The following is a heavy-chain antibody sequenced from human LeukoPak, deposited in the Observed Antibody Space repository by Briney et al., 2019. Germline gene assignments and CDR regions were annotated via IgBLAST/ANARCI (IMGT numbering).Heavy chain of an antibody. D-gene: IGHD4-17*01. CDR1: GYTFTGYY. V-gene: IGHV1-2*02. CDR3: ARDSYDYGEYLGYYYYMDV. Sequence: ASVKVSCKASGYTFTGYYMHWVRQAPGQGLEWMGWINPNSGGTNYAQKFQGRVTMTRDTSISTAYMELSRLRSDDTAVYYCARDSYDYGEYLGYYYYMDVWAKGTTVTVSS. CDR2: INPNSGGT. J-gene: IGHJ6*03.